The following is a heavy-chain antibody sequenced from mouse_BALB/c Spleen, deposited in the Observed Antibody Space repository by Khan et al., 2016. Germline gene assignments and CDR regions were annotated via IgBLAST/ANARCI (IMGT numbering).Heavy chain of an antibody. V-gene: IGHV2-9-2*01. CDR1: GFSLTSYD. Sequence: QVQLKESGPGLVAPSQSLSITCTVSGFSLTSYDISWIRQPPGKGLEWLGVIWTGGGTNYNSAFMSRLSISKDNSKSQVFLKMNSLQTDDTAIYYCVRTSSSDGYFDVWGAGTTVTVSS. CDR2: IWTGGGT. CDR3: VRTSSSDGYFDV. D-gene: IGHD1-1*01. J-gene: IGHJ1*01.